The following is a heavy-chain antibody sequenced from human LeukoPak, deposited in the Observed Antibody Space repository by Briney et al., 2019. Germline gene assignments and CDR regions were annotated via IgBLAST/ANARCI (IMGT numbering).Heavy chain of an antibody. CDR2: IISMMGIA. V-gene: IGHV1-69*02. J-gene: IGHJ4*02. CDR3: ASRSHKTIVGADTREVGDY. Sequence: ASVKVSCKASGGTHRRHTITWVRQAPGQGLEWMGRIISMMGIANYAQKFQSRVTITADTPTDTAYMDLISLRSEDTAVYYCASRSHKTIVGADTREVGDYWGQGTLVTVSS. D-gene: IGHD6-19*01. CDR1: GGTHRRHT.